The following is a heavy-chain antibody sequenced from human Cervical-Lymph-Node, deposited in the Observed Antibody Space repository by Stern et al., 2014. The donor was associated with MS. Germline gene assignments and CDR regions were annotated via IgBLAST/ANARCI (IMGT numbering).Heavy chain of an antibody. CDR3: ERKKTASSAYFAY. J-gene: IGHJ4*02. D-gene: IGHD3-10*01. Sequence: EVQLEESGGDLVQPGRSLRLSCAAFGFTFDDYAMHWVRQAPGKGLEWVAGISWNSGTIGYADSVKGRFTTSRDNASSSLYLQMNSRSPEDTALFSWERKKTASSAYFAYWGQGTLVTVSS. V-gene: IGHV3-9*01. CDR2: ISWNSGTI. CDR1: GFTFDDYA.